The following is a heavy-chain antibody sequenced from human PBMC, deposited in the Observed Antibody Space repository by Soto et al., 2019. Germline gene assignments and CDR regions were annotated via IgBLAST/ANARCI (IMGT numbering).Heavy chain of an antibody. CDR2: ISGGGNDA. V-gene: IGHV3-23*01. Sequence: EVQLLESGGGLVQPGGSLVLSCAASGFPFSSYAMSWVRQAPGKGLEWVSSISGGGNDAYYAYSVKGRFTISRDNSKNTLYLQMPRPRAADTTVHYSTRGLFLATTDSATYDSWGQGHLVNVPS. J-gene: IGHJ4*02. CDR1: GFPFSSYA. D-gene: IGHD1-1*01. CDR3: TRGLFLATTDSATYDS.